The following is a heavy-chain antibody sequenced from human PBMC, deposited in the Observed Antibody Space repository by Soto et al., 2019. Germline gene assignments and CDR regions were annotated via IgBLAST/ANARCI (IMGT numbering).Heavy chain of an antibody. CDR1: GFTFSSYE. D-gene: IGHD7-27*01. CDR2: ISSSGSTI. CDR3: ERDSGIKLGGDDAFDI. V-gene: IGHV3-48*03. J-gene: IGHJ3*02. Sequence: GGSLRLSCAASGFTFSSYEMNWVRQAPGKGLEWVSYISSSGSTIYYADSVKGRFTISRDNAKNSLYLQMNSLRAEDTAVYYCERDSGIKLGGDDAFDIWGQGTMVTVSS.